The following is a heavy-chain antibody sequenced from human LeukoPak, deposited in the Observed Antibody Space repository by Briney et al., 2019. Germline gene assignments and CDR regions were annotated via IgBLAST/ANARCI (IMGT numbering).Heavy chain of an antibody. CDR1: GGTFSSYA. CDR2: IIPIFGTA. J-gene: IGHJ4*02. Sequence: GASVKVSCKASGGTFSSYAISWVRQAPGQGLEWMGGIIPIFGTANYAQKFQGRVTITADESTSTAYMELSSLRSEDTAVYYCAREGWQLATSVDYWGQGTLVTVSS. D-gene: IGHD6-6*01. CDR3: AREGWQLATSVDY. V-gene: IGHV1-69*13.